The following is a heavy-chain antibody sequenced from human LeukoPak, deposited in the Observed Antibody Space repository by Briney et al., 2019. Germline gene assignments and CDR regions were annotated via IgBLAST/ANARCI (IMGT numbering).Heavy chain of an antibody. V-gene: IGHV1-69*04. CDR1: GGTFSSYT. CDR2: IIPILGIA. D-gene: IGHD2-21*01. J-gene: IGHJ6*03. Sequence: GASVKVSCKASGGTFSSYTISWVRQAPGQGLEWMGRIIPILGIANYAQKFQGRVTITADQSTSTAYMELSSLRSEDTAVYYWARDVIYYYSYYMDVWGKGTTVTVSS. CDR3: ARDVIYYYSYYMDV.